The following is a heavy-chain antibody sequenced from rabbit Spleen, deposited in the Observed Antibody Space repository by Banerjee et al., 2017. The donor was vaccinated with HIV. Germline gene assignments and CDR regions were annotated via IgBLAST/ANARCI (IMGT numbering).Heavy chain of an antibody. J-gene: IGHJ2*01. D-gene: IGHD1-1*01. CDR2: IDTNDGDT. V-gene: IGHV1S45*01. CDR1: GFSFSSNW. CDR3: ARNYVNVFDP. Sequence: EESGGDLVKPGGTLTLTCTVSGFSFSSNWICWVRQAPGKGLEWIACIDTNDGDTDYANWPKGRFTISKTSSTTVTLQMTSLTAADTATYFCARNYVNVFDPWGPGTLVTVS.